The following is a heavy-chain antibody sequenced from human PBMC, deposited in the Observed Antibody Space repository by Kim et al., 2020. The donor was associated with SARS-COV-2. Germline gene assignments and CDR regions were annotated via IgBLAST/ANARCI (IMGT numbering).Heavy chain of an antibody. J-gene: IGHJ3*02. Sequence: ADSVEGRFTNSRDNSENALYIKMDSLRAEDTAVYYCAKAITMIVEDALDSWGKGTMVTVSS. V-gene: IGHV3-23*01. D-gene: IGHD3-22*01. CDR3: AKAITMIVEDALDS.